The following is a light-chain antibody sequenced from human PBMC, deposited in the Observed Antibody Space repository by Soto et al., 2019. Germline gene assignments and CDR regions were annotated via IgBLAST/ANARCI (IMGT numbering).Light chain of an antibody. Sequence: QSALSRPPSVSGSPGRSITISFAGTSIDVGGYDYISWYHQHPGKAPKLILYEVSDRHSWVSNRFSGAKSGNTASLTISGLQAQDSADYYRMSYTPNKTYVFG. J-gene: IGLJ6*01. CDR1: SIDVGGYDY. CDR3: MSYTPNKTYV. V-gene: IGLV2-14*01. CDR2: EVS.